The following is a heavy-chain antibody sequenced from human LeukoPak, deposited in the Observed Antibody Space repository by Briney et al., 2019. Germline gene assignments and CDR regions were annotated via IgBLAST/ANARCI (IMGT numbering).Heavy chain of an antibody. CDR2: VFHTGST. J-gene: IGHJ4*02. CDR3: ARDTGSY. V-gene: IGHV4-59*12. Sequence: PSETLSLTCTVSGGSIDTYYWNWIRQPPGKGLEWIGYVFHTGSTNYNPSLKSRVTISVDTSKNQFSLKLSSVTAADTAVYYCARDTGSYWGQGTLVTVSS. CDR1: GGSIDTYY. D-gene: IGHD1-14*01.